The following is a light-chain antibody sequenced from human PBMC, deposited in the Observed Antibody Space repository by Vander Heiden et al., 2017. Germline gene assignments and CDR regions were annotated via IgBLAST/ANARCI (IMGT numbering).Light chain of an antibody. V-gene: IGKV4-1*01. J-gene: IGKJ3*01. CDR1: QSVLYSSNNKNY. CDR3: QQYYSTPFT. CDR2: WAS. Sequence: DIVMTQSPDSLAVSLGERATIHCKSSQSVLYSSNNKNYLAWYQQKPGQPPKLLIYWASTRESGVPDRFSGGGTGTDFTLTISSLQAEDVALYYCQQYYSTPFTFGPGTKVDIK.